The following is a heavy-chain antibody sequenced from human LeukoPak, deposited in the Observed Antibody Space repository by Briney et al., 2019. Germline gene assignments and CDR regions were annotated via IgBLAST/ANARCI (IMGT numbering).Heavy chain of an antibody. D-gene: IGHD2-2*01. CDR1: GYTFTSYY. CDR2: INPSGGST. V-gene: IGHV1-46*01. Sequence: ASVKVSCKASGYTFTSYYMHWVRQAPGQGLEWMGIINPSGGSTSYAQKFQGRVTMTRDTSTSTVYMELSSLRSEDTAVYYCARDQPLGCSSTSCYPHVGDYWGQGTLVTVSS. CDR3: ARDQPLGCSSTSCYPHVGDY. J-gene: IGHJ4*02.